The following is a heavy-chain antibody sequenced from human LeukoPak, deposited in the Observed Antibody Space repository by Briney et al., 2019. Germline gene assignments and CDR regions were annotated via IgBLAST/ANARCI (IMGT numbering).Heavy chain of an antibody. Sequence: GASVKVSCKASGYTFTGYYMHSVRQAPGQGREWMGWINPNSGGTHYAQKFQGRVTMTRNASITTAYIELSRLIYDHTAVYYGARAGPWSGSNSKYFDYWGQGTLVTVSS. CDR1: GYTFTGYY. V-gene: IGHV1-2*02. CDR3: ARAGPWSGSNSKYFDY. J-gene: IGHJ4*02. D-gene: IGHD1-26*01. CDR2: INPNSGGT.